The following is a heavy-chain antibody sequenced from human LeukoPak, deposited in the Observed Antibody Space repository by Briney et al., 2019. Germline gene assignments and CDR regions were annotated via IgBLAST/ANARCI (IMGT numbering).Heavy chain of an antibody. CDR2: IIPIFGTA. CDR1: GGTFSSYA. D-gene: IGHD2-15*01. CDR3: ARGPRQPVRYCSGGSCYVY. Sequence: SVKVSCKASGGTFSSYAISWVRQAPGQGLEWMGGIIPIFGTANYAQKFQGRVTITADKSTSTAYMELSSLRSEDTAVYYCARGPRQPVRYCSGGSCYVYWGQGTLVTVSS. V-gene: IGHV1-69*06. J-gene: IGHJ4*02.